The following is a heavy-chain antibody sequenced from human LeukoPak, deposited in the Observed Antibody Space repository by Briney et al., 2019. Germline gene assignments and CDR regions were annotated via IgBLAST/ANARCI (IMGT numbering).Heavy chain of an antibody. D-gene: IGHD1-1*01. CDR2: INHSRST. CDR3: ARLTRRSGNYFDY. J-gene: IGHJ4*02. Sequence: SETLSLTCAVYGGSFSGYYWSWIRQPPGKGLEWIGQINHSRSTHYNPSLKSRVTISVDTSKNQFSLKLSSVTAADTAVYYCARLTRRSGNYFDYWGQGTLVTVSS. V-gene: IGHV4-34*01. CDR1: GGSFSGYY.